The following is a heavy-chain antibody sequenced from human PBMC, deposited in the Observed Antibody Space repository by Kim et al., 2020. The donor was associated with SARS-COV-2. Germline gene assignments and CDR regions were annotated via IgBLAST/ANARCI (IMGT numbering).Heavy chain of an antibody. Sequence: GGSLRLSCAASGFTFSSYAMSWVRQAPGKGLEWVSAISGSGGSTYYADSVKGRFTISRDNSKNTLYLQMNSLRAEDTAVYYCAKDLIMVRGVNADYWGQGTLVTVSS. CDR3: AKDLIMVRGVNADY. D-gene: IGHD3-10*01. CDR2: ISGSGGST. J-gene: IGHJ4*02. V-gene: IGHV3-23*01. CDR1: GFTFSSYA.